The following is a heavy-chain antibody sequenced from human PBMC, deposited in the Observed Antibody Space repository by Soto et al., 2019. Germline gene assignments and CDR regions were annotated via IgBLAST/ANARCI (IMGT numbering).Heavy chain of an antibody. CDR3: ALVCNYHGVWFDP. CDR2: LSAYNGNT. D-gene: IGHD1-7*01. CDR1: GYTFTSDG. J-gene: IGHJ5*02. Sequence: QVQLLQSGAEVKQPEASVKVSCKASGYTFTSDGISWVRQAPRQGLEWMGWLSAYNGNTNYAQKLQGRVTMTTDTSTSTAYMELRSLRSDDTAVYYCALVCNYHGVWFDPWGQGTLVTVAS. V-gene: IGHV1-18*01.